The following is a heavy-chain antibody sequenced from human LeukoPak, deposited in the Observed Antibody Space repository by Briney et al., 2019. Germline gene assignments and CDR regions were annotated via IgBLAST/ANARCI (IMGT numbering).Heavy chain of an antibody. CDR1: GFTFSSYD. CDR2: IGTAGDT. Sequence: GGSLRLSCAASGFTFSSYDMHWVRQATGKGLEWVSAIGTAGDTYYADSVKGRFTISRDNSKNTLYLQMNSLRAEDTAVYYCARDLGFGESFDYWGQGTLVTVSS. CDR3: ARDLGFGESFDY. D-gene: IGHD3-10*01. V-gene: IGHV3-13*01. J-gene: IGHJ4*02.